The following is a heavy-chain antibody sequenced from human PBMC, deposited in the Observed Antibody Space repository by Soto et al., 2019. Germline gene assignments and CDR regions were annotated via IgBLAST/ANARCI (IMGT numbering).Heavy chain of an antibody. D-gene: IGHD2-21*01. J-gene: IGHJ4*02. Sequence: EVQLVESGGGLVKPGGSLRLSCAASGFTFSSYSMNWVRQAPGKGLEWVSSISSSSSYIYYADSVKGRFTISRDNAKNSLYLQMNSLRAEDTAVYYCARVMYCGGDCYSGGFDYWGQGTLVTVSS. CDR3: ARVMYCGGDCYSGGFDY. V-gene: IGHV3-21*01. CDR1: GFTFSSYS. CDR2: ISSSSSYI.